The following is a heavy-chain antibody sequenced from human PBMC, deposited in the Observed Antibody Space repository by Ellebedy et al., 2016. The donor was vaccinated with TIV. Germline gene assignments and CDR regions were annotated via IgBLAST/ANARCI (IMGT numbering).Heavy chain of an antibody. CDR3: TRDGGPDNYGAERPGFDY. J-gene: IGHJ4*02. Sequence: AASVKVSCKASGGTFSSYAISWVRQAPGQGLEWLGGIIPIFGTANYAQKFQGRVTITADESTSTAYMELSSLRSEDTAVYYCTRDGGPDNYGAERPGFDYWGQGTLVTVSS. D-gene: IGHD4-17*01. V-gene: IGHV1-69*13. CDR1: GGTFSSYA. CDR2: IIPIFGTA.